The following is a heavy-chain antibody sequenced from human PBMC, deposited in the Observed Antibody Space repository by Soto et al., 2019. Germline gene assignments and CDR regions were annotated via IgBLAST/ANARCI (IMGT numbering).Heavy chain of an antibody. Sequence: SQTLSLTCAISGDSVSSNSAAWNWIRQSPSRGLEWLGRTYYRSKWYNDYAVSVKSRITINPDTSKNQFSLQLNSATPEDTAVYYCARGGAARPFDYYYYYGMDVWGQGTTVTVSS. V-gene: IGHV6-1*01. CDR3: ARGGAARPFDYYYYYGMDV. D-gene: IGHD6-6*01. CDR2: TYYRSKWYN. CDR1: GDSVSSNSAA. J-gene: IGHJ6*02.